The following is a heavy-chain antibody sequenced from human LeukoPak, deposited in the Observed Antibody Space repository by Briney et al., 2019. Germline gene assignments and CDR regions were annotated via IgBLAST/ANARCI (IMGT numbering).Heavy chain of an antibody. V-gene: IGHV4-39*07. CDR3: ARGAPLDGYFDY. Sequence: PSETLSLTCTVSGGSITSSSYYWGWIRQPPGNGLEWIGSIYHSVPSYYNPSLKSRVTISVDTSKNQFSLKLHSMTAADTAVYYCARGAPLDGYFDYWGQGTLVTVSS. D-gene: IGHD2-2*03. J-gene: IGHJ4*02. CDR1: GGSITSSSYY. CDR2: IYHSVPS.